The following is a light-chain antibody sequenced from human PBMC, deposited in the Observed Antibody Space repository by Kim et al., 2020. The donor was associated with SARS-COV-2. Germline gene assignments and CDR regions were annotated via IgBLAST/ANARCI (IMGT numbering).Light chain of an antibody. Sequence: GPSITNSCTGTSSDVGGYNNVSWNQQHPGKAPKRMIYEVSKRPSGVSNRFSGSKSGNTASLTISGLQAEDEADYYCSSYTSSSTYVFGTGTKVTVL. J-gene: IGLJ1*01. CDR1: SSDVGGYNN. V-gene: IGLV2-14*01. CDR2: EVS. CDR3: SSYTSSSTYV.